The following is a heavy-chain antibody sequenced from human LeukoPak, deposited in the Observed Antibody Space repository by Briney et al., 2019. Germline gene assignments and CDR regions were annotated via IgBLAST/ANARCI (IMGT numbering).Heavy chain of an antibody. CDR3: ASSYCGGDCWGGTFDY. CDR1: GYTFTDYH. CDR2: INPNSGGT. V-gene: IGHV1-2*06. J-gene: IGHJ4*02. D-gene: IGHD2-21*02. Sequence: ASVKVSCKASGYTFTDYHMHWVRQAPGQGLEWMGRINPNSGGTNYAQKFQGRVTMTRDTSISTAYMELSRLRSGDTAVYYCASSYCGGDCWGGTFDYWGQGTLVTVSS.